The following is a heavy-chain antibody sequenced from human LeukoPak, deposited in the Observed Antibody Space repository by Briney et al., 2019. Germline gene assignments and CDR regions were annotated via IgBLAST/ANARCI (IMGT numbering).Heavy chain of an antibody. CDR2: XXHXGSTK. CDR1: GXTFXRXX. CDR3: TXVLSSNRYNLCDY. J-gene: IGHJ4*02. V-gene: IGHV3-74*03. Sequence: PGGSLRLSCAASGXTFXRXXXXXXXXAPXXXXXWXSRXXHXGSTKLYADXVKGRFTISRDNAKNTLYLQMNSLGAEDTAVYYCTXVLSSNRYNLCDYWGQGTLVTVSS. D-gene: IGHD6-13*01.